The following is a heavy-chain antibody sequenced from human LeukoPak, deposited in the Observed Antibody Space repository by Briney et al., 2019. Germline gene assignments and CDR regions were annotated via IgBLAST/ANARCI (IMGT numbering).Heavy chain of an antibody. V-gene: IGHV4-59*08. CDR2: IYYSGST. CDR3: AKYGYSYGPCYFDY. J-gene: IGHJ4*02. Sequence: KPSETLSLTCTVSGDYINGFYWSWVRQPPGKGLEWIGYIYYSGSTNYNPSLKSRVTISVDTSKNQFSLKLSSVTAADTAVYYCAKYGYSYGPCYFDYWGQGTLVTVSS. CDR1: GDYINGFY. D-gene: IGHD5-18*01.